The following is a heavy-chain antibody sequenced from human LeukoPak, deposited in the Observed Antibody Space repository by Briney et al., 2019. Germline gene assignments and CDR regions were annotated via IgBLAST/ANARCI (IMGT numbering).Heavy chain of an antibody. Sequence: SVKVSCKASGATFSSYAISWVRQAPGQGLEWMGGIIPIFGTANYAQKFQGRVTITADESTSTAYMELSSLRSEDTAVYYCARGGYYYDSSGYPTDYWGQGTLVTVSS. CDR3: ARGGYYYDSSGYPTDY. V-gene: IGHV1-69*01. CDR2: IIPIFGTA. D-gene: IGHD3-22*01. CDR1: GATFSSYA. J-gene: IGHJ4*02.